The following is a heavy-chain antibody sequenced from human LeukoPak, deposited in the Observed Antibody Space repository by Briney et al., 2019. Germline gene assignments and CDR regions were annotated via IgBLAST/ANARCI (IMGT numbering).Heavy chain of an antibody. CDR2: IKSKTDGGTT. Sequence: PGGSLRLSCAASGFTFRDAGMSWVRQAPGKGREWVGRIKSKTDGGTTDYAAPVKGRFTISRDDSKNTLYLQMSSLKTEDTAVYFCAHRDTAMVRVDYWGQGTLVTVSS. D-gene: IGHD5-18*01. V-gene: IGHV3-15*01. CDR3: AHRDTAMVRVDY. CDR1: GFTFRDAG. J-gene: IGHJ4*02.